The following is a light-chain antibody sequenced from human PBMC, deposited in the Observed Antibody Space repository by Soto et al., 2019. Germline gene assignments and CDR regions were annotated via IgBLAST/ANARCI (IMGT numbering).Light chain of an antibody. Sequence: DIQMTQSPSTLSASIGDRVTITCRASQSISDWLAWYQQKPGKAPKLLIYRASNLESGVPSRFSGSGSGTEFTLTISSLQADDFATYYCQQYNGYSRAFDQGTKVEIK. V-gene: IGKV1-5*03. CDR1: QSISDW. CDR2: RAS. CDR3: QQYNGYSRA. J-gene: IGKJ1*01.